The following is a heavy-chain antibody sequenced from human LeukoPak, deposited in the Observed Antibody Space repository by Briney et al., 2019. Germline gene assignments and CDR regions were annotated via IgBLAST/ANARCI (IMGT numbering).Heavy chain of an antibody. CDR3: ARGGPYHAFDI. CDR2: VNNDGSAT. CDR1: GFTFSSYW. V-gene: IGHV3-74*01. D-gene: IGHD2-2*01. Sequence: PGGSLRLSCAASGFTFSSYWIYSVRHVPGKGLVYVSRVNNDGSATTYAASVQGRFTISRDNAKNTVYLPMDSLRVEDTAIYYCARGGPYHAFDIWGQGTMVTVSS. J-gene: IGHJ3*02.